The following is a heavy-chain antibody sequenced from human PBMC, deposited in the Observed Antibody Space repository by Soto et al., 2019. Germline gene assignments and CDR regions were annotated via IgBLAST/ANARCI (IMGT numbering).Heavy chain of an antibody. CDR3: ARLTRITMVRGVNYGMDV. Sequence: QVQLVQSGAEVKKPGASVKVSCKASGYTFTSYAMHWVRQAPGQRLEWMGWINAGNGNTKYSQKFQGRVTITRDTSACTAYMELSSLRSEDTAVYYCARLTRITMVRGVNYGMDVWGQGTTVTVSS. D-gene: IGHD3-10*01. CDR1: GYTFTSYA. J-gene: IGHJ6*02. CDR2: INAGNGNT. V-gene: IGHV1-3*01.